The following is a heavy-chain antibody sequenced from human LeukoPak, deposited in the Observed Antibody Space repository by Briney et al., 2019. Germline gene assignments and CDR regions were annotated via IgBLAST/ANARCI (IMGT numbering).Heavy chain of an antibody. CDR2: IDTSGNT. CDR3: ARVQSRLSWFDP. V-gene: IGHV4-4*07. Sequence: SETLSLTCTVSGGSISSYYWSWIRQPAGKGLEWIGRIDTSGNTNCKPSLKSRVTISVDTSKNQFSLRLGSVTAADTAVYYCARVQSRLSWFDPWGQGTLVTVSS. CDR1: GGSISSYY. J-gene: IGHJ5*02.